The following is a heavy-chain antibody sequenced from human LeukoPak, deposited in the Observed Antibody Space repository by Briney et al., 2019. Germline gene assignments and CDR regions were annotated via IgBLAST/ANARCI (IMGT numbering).Heavy chain of an antibody. CDR3: ATGEWEMSVAGIWDY. D-gene: IGHD6-19*01. Sequence: ASVKVSCKVSGYTLTELSMHWVRQAPGKGLEWMGGFDPEDGETIYAQKFQGRVTMTEDTSTDTAYMELSSLRSEDTAVYYCATGEWEMSVAGIWDYWGQGTLVTVSS. V-gene: IGHV1-24*01. J-gene: IGHJ4*02. CDR2: FDPEDGET. CDR1: GYTLTELS.